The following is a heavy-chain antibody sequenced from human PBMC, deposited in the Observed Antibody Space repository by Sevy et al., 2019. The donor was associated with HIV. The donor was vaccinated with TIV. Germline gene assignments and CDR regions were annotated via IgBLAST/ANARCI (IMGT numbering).Heavy chain of an antibody. Sequence: GGSLRLSCSASGFTFSSYPMHWVHQAPGKGLEYVSLISGNGGSTYYADSVKGRFTISRDNFKKTLYLQMSSLRAEDTAVYYCVTRGGLVGATDFDYWGQGTRVTVSS. CDR3: VTRGGLVGATDFDY. V-gene: IGHV3-64D*06. CDR1: GFTFSSYP. J-gene: IGHJ4*02. D-gene: IGHD1-26*01. CDR2: ISGNGGST.